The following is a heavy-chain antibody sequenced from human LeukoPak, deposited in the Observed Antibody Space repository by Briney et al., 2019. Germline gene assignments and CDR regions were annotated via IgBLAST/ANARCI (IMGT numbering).Heavy chain of an antibody. CDR1: GDSISSSY. CDR2: IYYTGSS. Sequence: SETLSLTCTVSGDSISSSYWSWIRQPPGKGLEWIGYIYYTGSSYYNPSLKSRATTSIDMSKNQFSLKLSSVTAADTAVYYCARVVTIFGVVPLYYFDYWGQGTLVTVSS. D-gene: IGHD3-3*01. CDR3: ARVVTIFGVVPLYYFDY. J-gene: IGHJ4*02. V-gene: IGHV4-59*01.